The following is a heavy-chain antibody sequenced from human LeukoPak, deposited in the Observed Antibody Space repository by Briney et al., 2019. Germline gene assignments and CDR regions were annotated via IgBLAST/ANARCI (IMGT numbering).Heavy chain of an antibody. CDR2: ISSSSSYI. J-gene: IGHJ4*02. Sequence: PGGSLRLSCAASGFTFSSYSMNWVRQAPGKGLEWVSSISSSSSYIYYADSVKGRFTISRDNAKNSLYLQMNSLRAEDTAVYYCAREYSSSWGPSYYFDYWGQGTLVTVSS. D-gene: IGHD6-13*01. V-gene: IGHV3-21*01. CDR1: GFTFSSYS. CDR3: AREYSSSWGPSYYFDY.